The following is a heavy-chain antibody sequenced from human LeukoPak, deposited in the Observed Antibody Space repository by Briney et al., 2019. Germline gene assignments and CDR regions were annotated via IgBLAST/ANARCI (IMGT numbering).Heavy chain of an antibody. V-gene: IGHV3-21*01. CDR1: GFTFSSYS. CDR3: ARARVRGVIKYYYYGMDV. D-gene: IGHD3-10*02. CDR2: ISSSSSYI. J-gene: IGHJ6*02. Sequence: GGSLRLSCAASGFTFSSYSMNCVRQAPAKGREWVSSISSSSSYIYYADSVKGRFTISRDNAKNSLYLQMNSLRAEDTAVYYCARARVRGVIKYYYYGMDVWGQGSTVTVSS.